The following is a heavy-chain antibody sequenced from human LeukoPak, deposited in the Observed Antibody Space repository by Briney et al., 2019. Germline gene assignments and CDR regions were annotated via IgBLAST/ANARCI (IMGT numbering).Heavy chain of an antibody. CDR1: GGSISSGSYY. CDR3: ARDYYDSSGYPYAFDI. V-gene: IGHV4-61*02. D-gene: IGHD3-22*01. Sequence: SETLSLTCTVSGGSISSGSYYWSWIRQPAGKGLEWIGRIYTSGSTNYNPSLKSRVTISVDTSKNQFSLKPSSVTAADTAVYYCARDYYDSSGYPYAFDIWGQGTMVTVSS. CDR2: IYTSGST. J-gene: IGHJ3*02.